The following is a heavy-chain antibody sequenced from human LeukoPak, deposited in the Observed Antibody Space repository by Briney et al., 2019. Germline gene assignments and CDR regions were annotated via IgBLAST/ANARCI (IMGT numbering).Heavy chain of an antibody. Sequence: GGSLRLSCAASGFIVSSNYMSWVRQVPGKGLEWVSAISGSGGSTYYADSVKGRFTISRDNSKNTMYLQMNSLKTEDTAVYYCTTEHQWDNFDYWGQGTLVTVSS. J-gene: IGHJ4*02. CDR1: GFIVSSNY. V-gene: IGHV3-23*01. D-gene: IGHD1-26*01. CDR2: ISGSGGST. CDR3: TTEHQWDNFDY.